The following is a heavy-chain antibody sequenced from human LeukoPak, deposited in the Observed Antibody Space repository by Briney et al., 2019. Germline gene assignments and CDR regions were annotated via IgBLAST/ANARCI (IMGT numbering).Heavy chain of an antibody. CDR3: ARDRFGSYRLKGIDY. V-gene: IGHV4-30-4*01. Sequence: PSETLSLTCTVSGGSISSGDYYWSWIRQPPGKGLEWIGYIYYSGSTYYNSSLKSRVTISVDTSKNQFSLKLSSVTAADTAVYYCARDRFGSYRLKGIDYWGQGTLVTVSS. J-gene: IGHJ4*02. CDR1: GGSISSGDYY. D-gene: IGHD3-16*02. CDR2: IYYSGST.